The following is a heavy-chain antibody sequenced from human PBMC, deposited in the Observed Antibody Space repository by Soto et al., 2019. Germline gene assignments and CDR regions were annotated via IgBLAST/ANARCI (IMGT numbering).Heavy chain of an antibody. Sequence: QVQLVESGGGVVQPGRSLRLSCAASGFTFSSYGMHWVRQAPGKGLEWVAVIWYDGSNKYYADSVKGRFTISRDNSKNTLYLQMNSLRAEDTAVYYCARDSITIFGVVSYYFDYWGQGTLVTVSS. CDR3: ARDSITIFGVVSYYFDY. CDR2: IWYDGSNK. J-gene: IGHJ4*02. V-gene: IGHV3-33*01. CDR1: GFTFSSYG. D-gene: IGHD3-3*01.